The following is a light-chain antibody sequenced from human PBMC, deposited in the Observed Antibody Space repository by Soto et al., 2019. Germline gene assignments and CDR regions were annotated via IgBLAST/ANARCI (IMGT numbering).Light chain of an antibody. CDR2: KDS. J-gene: IGLJ3*02. CDR3: YSGADNTLV. CDR1: VLAKKY. Sequence: SSELTQPSSVSVSPGQTARITCSGDVLAKKYARWFQQKPGQAPVLVIYKDSERPSGISERFSGSSSGTTVTLTISGAQVEDEADYYCYSGADNTLVFGGGTKLTVL. V-gene: IGLV3-27*01.